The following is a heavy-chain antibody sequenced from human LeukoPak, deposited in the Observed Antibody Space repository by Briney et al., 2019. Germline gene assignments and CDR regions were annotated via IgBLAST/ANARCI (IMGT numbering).Heavy chain of an antibody. Sequence: GGSLRLSCAASGFTFSHAWMSWVRQASGKGLEWVGRIRSKANSYATAYAASVKGRFTISRDDSKNTAYLQMNSLKTEDTAVYYCTRINRPTTVYAFDIWGQGTMVTVSS. D-gene: IGHD4-17*01. CDR1: GFTFSHAW. J-gene: IGHJ3*02. CDR3: TRINRPTTVYAFDI. CDR2: IRSKANSYAT. V-gene: IGHV3-73*01.